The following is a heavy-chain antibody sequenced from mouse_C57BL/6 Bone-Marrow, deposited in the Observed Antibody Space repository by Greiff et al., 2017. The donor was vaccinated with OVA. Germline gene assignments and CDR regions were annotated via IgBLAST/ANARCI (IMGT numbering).Heavy chain of an antibody. Sequence: VQLQESGAELVKPGASVKLSCKASGYTFTSYWMQWVKQRPGQGLEWIGEIDPSDSYTNYNQKFKGKATLTVDTSSSTAYMQLSSLTSEDSAVYYCAREGVPWFAYWGQGTLVTVSA. CDR1: GYTFTSYW. J-gene: IGHJ3*01. CDR2: IDPSDSYT. V-gene: IGHV1-50*01. CDR3: AREGVPWFAY.